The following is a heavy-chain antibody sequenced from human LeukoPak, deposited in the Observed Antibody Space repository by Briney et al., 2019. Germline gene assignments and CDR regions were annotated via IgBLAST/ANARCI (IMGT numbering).Heavy chain of an antibody. J-gene: IGHJ4*02. CDR1: GYTFTGYH. CDR2: INPNSGGT. V-gene: IGHV1-2*02. D-gene: IGHD3-10*01. CDR3: ARGEVRYYYGSGSPQDNDY. Sequence: GASVKVSCKASGYTFTGYHMHWVRQAPGQGLEWMGWINPNSGGTNYAQKFQGRVTMTRDTSISTAYMELSRLRSDDTAVYYCARGEVRYYYGSGSPQDNDYWGQGTLVTVSS.